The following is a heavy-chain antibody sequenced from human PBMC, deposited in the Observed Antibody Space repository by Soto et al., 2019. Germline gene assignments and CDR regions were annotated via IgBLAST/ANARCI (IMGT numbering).Heavy chain of an antibody. CDR3: ARDPHEFWTSYWFDP. J-gene: IGHJ5*02. V-gene: IGHV4-4*02. CDR1: GGSFTSNNW. Sequence: SETLSLTCAVSGGSFTSNNWWTWVRQPPGQGLEWIGEIYRTGSTNYNPSLKSRVTISLDKSENQFSLKVTSLTAADTAVYYCARDPHEFWTSYWFDPWGQGTPVTVSS. D-gene: IGHD3-3*01. CDR2: IYRTGST.